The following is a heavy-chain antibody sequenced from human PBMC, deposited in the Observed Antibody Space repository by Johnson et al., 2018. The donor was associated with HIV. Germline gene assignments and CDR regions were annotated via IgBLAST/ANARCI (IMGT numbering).Heavy chain of an antibody. CDR3: TTDADSSSWNDAFDI. Sequence: VQLLESGGGLVKPGGSLRLSCAASGFTFSNAWMSWVRQAPGKGLEWVGRIKSKTDGGTTDYAGPVKGRFTISRDDSKNTLYLQMNSLKTEDTAVYYCTTDADSSSWNDAFDIWGQGTMVTVSS. D-gene: IGHD6-13*01. V-gene: IGHV3-15*01. CDR1: GFTFSNAW. CDR2: IKSKTDGGTT. J-gene: IGHJ3*02.